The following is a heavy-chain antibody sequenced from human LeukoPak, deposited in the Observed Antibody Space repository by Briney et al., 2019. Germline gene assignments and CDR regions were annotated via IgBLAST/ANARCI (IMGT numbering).Heavy chain of an antibody. V-gene: IGHV3-30-3*01. CDR3: ARPTPGTDYGDYADY. CDR1: GFTFSSYA. J-gene: IGHJ4*02. D-gene: IGHD4-17*01. CDR2: ISYDGSNK. Sequence: PGGSLGLSCAASGFTFSSYAMHWVRQAPGKGLEWVAVISYDGSNKYYADSVKGRFTISRDNSKNTLYPQMNSLRAEDTAVYYCARPTPGTDYGDYADYWGQGTLVTVSS.